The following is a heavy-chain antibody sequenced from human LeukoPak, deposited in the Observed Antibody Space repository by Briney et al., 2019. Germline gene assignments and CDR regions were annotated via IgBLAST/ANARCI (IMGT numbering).Heavy chain of an antibody. CDR2: IYTSGST. CDR3: ARGGGSYYFGS. Sequence: PSETLSLICTVSGGSIGSYYWSWLRQPAGKGLEWIGRIYTSGSTHYNPSLKSRVTMSADTSNNQFSLKLSSVTAADTAVYYCARGGGSYYFGSWGQGTLVTVSS. V-gene: IGHV4-4*07. J-gene: IGHJ4*02. CDR1: GGSIGSYY. D-gene: IGHD1-26*01.